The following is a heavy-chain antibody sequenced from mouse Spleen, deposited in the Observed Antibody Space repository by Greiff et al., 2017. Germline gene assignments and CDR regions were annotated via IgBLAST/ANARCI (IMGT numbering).Heavy chain of an antibody. V-gene: IGHV1-15*01. Sequence: QVQLQQSGAELVRPGASVTLSCKASGYTFTDYEMHWVKQTPVHGLEWIGAIDPETGGTAYNQKFKGKATLTADKSSSTAYMQLSSLTSEDSAVYFCARRSGKYGNYGAWFAYWGQGTLVTVSA. CDR2: IDPETGGT. CDR1: GYTFTDYE. J-gene: IGHJ3*01. D-gene: IGHD2-10*02. CDR3: ARRSGKYGNYGAWFAY.